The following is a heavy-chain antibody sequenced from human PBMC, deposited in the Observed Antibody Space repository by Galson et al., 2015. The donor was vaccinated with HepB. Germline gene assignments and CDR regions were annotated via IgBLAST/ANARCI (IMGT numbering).Heavy chain of an antibody. Sequence: SLRLSCAASGFTFSSYSMNWVRQAPGKGLEWVSYISSSSDTIYYADSVKGRFTISRDNAKNSLYLQMNSLRDEDTAVYYCARSVAGKRYFDYWGQGTLVTVSS. CDR1: GFTFSSYS. J-gene: IGHJ4*02. CDR2: ISSSSDTI. CDR3: ARSVAGKRYFDY. D-gene: IGHD6-19*01. V-gene: IGHV3-48*02.